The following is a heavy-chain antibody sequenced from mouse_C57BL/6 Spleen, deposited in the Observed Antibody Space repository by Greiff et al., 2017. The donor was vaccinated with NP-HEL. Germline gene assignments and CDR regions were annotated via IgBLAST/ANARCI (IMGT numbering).Heavy chain of an antibody. CDR1: GYTFTSYW. CDR2: IYPSDSET. J-gene: IGHJ2*01. Sequence: QVQLQQSGAELVRPGSSVKLSCKASGYTFTSYWMDWVKQRPGQGLEWIGNIYPSDSETHYNQKFKDKATLTVDKSSSTAYMQLSSLTSEDSAVYYCARSHYYGSSPYYFDYWGQGTTLTVSS. V-gene: IGHV1-61*01. CDR3: ARSHYYGSSPYYFDY. D-gene: IGHD1-1*01.